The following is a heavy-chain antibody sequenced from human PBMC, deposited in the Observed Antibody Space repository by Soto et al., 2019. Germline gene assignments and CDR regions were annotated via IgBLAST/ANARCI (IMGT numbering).Heavy chain of an antibody. Sequence: SETLSLTCTVSGGSISSYYWIWIRQPPGKGLEWIGYIYYSGSTNYNPSLKSRVTISVDTSKNQFSLKLSSVTAADTAVYYCARSDWGNAFDIWGQGTMVTVSS. CDR1: GGSISSYY. CDR3: ARSDWGNAFDI. CDR2: IYYSGST. J-gene: IGHJ3*02. V-gene: IGHV4-59*01. D-gene: IGHD3-16*01.